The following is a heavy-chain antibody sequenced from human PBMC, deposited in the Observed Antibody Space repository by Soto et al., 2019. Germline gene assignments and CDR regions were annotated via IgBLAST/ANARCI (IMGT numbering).Heavy chain of an antibody. CDR1: GTSFTNYW. D-gene: IGHD6-13*01. J-gene: IGHJ4*02. CDR3: ARDAPTIAAQDDY. CDR2: IDPSDSYV. V-gene: IGHV5-10-1*01. Sequence: GESLKISCQASGTSFTNYWISWVRQMPGKGLEWMGMIDPSDSYVTYSPSFQGRVTISADKSIRTAYMELRSLRSDDTAVYYCARDAPTIAAQDDYWGQGTLVTVSS.